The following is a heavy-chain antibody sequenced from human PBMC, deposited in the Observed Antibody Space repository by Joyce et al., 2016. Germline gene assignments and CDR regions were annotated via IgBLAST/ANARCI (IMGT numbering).Heavy chain of an antibody. V-gene: IGHV4-39*07. CDR2: ISYSGNT. D-gene: IGHD4-17*01. CDR1: GGSISNHNSY. J-gene: IGHJ4*02. Sequence: QLQLQESGPGLVRPSETLSLTCTVSGGSISNHNSYWGWIRQPPERGLEWIGPISYSGNTHYRSSLKVGGTMSPDTSKNQFSLKMTSATAADTALYFCAGGNGDYTYYFDGWGEGLLVTVSS. CDR3: AGGNGDYTYYFDG.